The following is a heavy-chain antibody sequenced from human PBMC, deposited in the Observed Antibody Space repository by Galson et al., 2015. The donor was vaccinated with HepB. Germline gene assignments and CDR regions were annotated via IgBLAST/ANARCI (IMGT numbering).Heavy chain of an antibody. CDR2: INAGNGNT. D-gene: IGHD5-18*01. Sequence: SVKVSCKASGYTFTSYAMHWVRQAPGQRLEWMGWINAGNGNTKYSQKFQGRVTITRDTSASTAYMELSSLRSEDTAVYYCARGGIQLWYQNYFDYWGQGTLVTVSS. CDR1: GYTFTSYA. CDR3: ARGGIQLWYQNYFDY. V-gene: IGHV1-3*01. J-gene: IGHJ4*02.